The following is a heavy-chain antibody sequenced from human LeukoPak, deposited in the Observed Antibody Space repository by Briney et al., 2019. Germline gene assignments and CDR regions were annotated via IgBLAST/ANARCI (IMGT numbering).Heavy chain of an antibody. CDR2: INPNTGAT. Sequence: ASMKVSCKASGYIFTDFYINWVRQAPGQGLEWMGWINPNTGATHFAQKFQDRLTMTRDTSISTAYMELTTLNSDDTAVYYCARDDPQGYEILTGHYHVIDVWGQGTMVIVSS. CDR3: ARDDPQGYEILTGHYHVIDV. J-gene: IGHJ3*01. D-gene: IGHD3-9*01. V-gene: IGHV1-2*02. CDR1: GYIFTDFY.